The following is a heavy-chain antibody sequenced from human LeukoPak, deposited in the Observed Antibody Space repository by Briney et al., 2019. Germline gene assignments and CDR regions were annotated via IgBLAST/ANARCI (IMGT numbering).Heavy chain of an antibody. CDR2: ITGSSSAM. D-gene: IGHD6-13*01. V-gene: IGHV3-48*01. Sequence: PGGSLRLSCAASGFTFSSYSMNWVRQAPGKGLEWLSYITGSSSAMKYADSVKGRFTISRDNSKNTVHLQMNSLRAEDTAVYYCGREMIAAPGTLSVDYWGQGTLVTVSS. J-gene: IGHJ4*02. CDR1: GFTFSSYS. CDR3: GREMIAAPGTLSVDY.